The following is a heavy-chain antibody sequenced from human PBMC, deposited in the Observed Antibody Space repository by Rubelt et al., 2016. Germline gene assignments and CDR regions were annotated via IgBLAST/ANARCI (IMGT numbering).Heavy chain of an antibody. J-gene: IGHJ5*02. CDR1: GFSFSSKT. V-gene: IGHV3-21*01. CDR2: IDSSSVYI. D-gene: IGHD2-15*01. Sequence: VQLVESGGGVVQPGRSLRLSCAASGFSFSSKTLNWVRQARGKGLEWVSSIDSSSVYIYYASSVKGRFTISRDNARNLLYLHMNSLRAEETAMYYCARGPASDCTGGSCYSWCDPWGQGTLVTVSS. CDR3: ARGPASDCTGGSCYSWCDP.